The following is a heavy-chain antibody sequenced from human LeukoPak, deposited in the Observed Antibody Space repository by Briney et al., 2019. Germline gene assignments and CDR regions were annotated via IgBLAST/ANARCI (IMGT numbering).Heavy chain of an antibody. Sequence: PSETLSLTCTVSGYSISSGHYWGWIRQPPGKGLEWIGSIYQSGSTYYNPSLKSRVTISVDTSKNQFSLKLSSVTAADTAVYYCARTSTAWFDPWGQGTLVTVSS. CDR1: GYSISSGHY. V-gene: IGHV4-38-2*02. J-gene: IGHJ5*02. D-gene: IGHD2-2*01. CDR3: ARTSTAWFDP. CDR2: IYQSGST.